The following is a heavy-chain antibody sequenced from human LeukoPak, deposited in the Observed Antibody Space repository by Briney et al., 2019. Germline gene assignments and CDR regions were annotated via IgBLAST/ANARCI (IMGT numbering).Heavy chain of an antibody. J-gene: IGHJ6*02. V-gene: IGHV1-46*01. Sequence: ASVKVFCKASGYNFISYYMHWGRQAPGQGREWMGIINPSGGSTSYAQKFQERVTMTRDTSTSTVYVELSSLKSEDTAVYYCAREDVVLVDAVRYYYYGMDVWGQGTTVTVSS. CDR3: AREDVVLVDAVRYYYYGMDV. CDR1: GYNFISYY. CDR2: INPSGGST. D-gene: IGHD2-8*01.